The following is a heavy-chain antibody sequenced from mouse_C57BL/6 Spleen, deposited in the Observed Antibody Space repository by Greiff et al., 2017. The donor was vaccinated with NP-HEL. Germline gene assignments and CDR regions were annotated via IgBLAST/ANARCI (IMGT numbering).Heavy chain of an antibody. CDR2: ISSGSSTI. Sequence: DVHLVESGGGLVKPGGSLKLSCAASGFTFSDYGMHWVRQAPEKGLEWVAYISSGSSTIYYADTVKGRFTISRDNAKNTLFLQMTSLRCEDTAMYYCARHTTVVADWGQGTTLTVSS. D-gene: IGHD1-1*01. CDR1: GFTFSDYG. J-gene: IGHJ2*01. V-gene: IGHV5-17*01. CDR3: ARHTTVVAD.